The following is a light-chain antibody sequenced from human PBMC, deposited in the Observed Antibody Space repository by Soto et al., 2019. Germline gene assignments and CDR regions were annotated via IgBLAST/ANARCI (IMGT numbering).Light chain of an antibody. Sequence: VLTQSPDTLSLSPGERATLSCGASQSIYDNHLAWYQQKPGLAPKLLVYDASNRASGIPDRFSGSGSGIDFTLTISRLEPEDSAVYYCQQYGDSVFTFGGGTKVATK. CDR1: QSIYDNH. V-gene: IGKV3D-20*01. CDR2: DAS. J-gene: IGKJ4*01. CDR3: QQYGDSVFT.